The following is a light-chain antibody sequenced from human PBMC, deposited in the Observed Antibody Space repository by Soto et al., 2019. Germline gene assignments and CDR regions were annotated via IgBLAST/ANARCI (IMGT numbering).Light chain of an antibody. CDR1: QSISNW. J-gene: IGKJ1*01. V-gene: IGKV1-5*01. CDR2: DAS. CDR3: HQYNNWPPWS. Sequence: DIQMTQARSNLSASVGERVHMTCRASQSISNWLAWYQQKPGKAPKLLIYDASNLETGVPSRFSGSGSGTEFTLTISSLQSEDYAVYYCHQYNNWPPWSFGQGIKVVIK.